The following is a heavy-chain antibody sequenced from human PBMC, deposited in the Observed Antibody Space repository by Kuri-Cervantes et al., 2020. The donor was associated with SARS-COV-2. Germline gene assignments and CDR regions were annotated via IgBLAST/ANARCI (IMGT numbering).Heavy chain of an antibody. V-gene: IGHV1-58*02. CDR3: SPFYYRSINNWSDP. CDR1: GSTFSGSA. D-gene: IGHD3-10*01. Sequence: SVKVSCKASGSTFSGSAIQWVRQARGQRLEWIGWIVVGSGNTDYAREFQERVTITRDMSTTTVYMELSGLRFDDTAMYYCSPFYYRSINNWSDPWGQGTQVTVSS. CDR2: IVVGSGNT. J-gene: IGHJ5*02.